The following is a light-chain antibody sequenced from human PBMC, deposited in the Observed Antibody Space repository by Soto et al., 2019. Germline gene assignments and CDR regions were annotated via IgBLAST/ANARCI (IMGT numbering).Light chain of an antibody. Sequence: QSALTQPASVSESPGQSISISCGGGRNDIGTYNLVSWYQQHPGKAPKLIIYEGNKRPSGVSNRFSGSRSGNTASLTISGLQAEDEADCYCCSYTDGSSLLFGGGTKLTVL. CDR1: RNDIGTYNL. CDR2: EGN. J-gene: IGLJ3*02. V-gene: IGLV2-23*01. CDR3: CSYTDGSSLL.